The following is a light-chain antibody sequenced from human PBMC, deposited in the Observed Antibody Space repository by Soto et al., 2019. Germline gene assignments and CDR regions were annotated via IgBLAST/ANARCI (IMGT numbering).Light chain of an antibody. Sequence: QSAPTQPASVSGSPGQSITISCTGTSSDVGAYNYVSWFQQHPGKAPKLMIYEVINRPSGVSNRFSGSKSGNTASLTISGLQTEDEAEYYCSSYTNSSTVVFGTGTKLTVL. J-gene: IGLJ1*01. CDR3: SSYTNSSTVV. CDR2: EVI. V-gene: IGLV2-14*01. CDR1: SSDVGAYNY.